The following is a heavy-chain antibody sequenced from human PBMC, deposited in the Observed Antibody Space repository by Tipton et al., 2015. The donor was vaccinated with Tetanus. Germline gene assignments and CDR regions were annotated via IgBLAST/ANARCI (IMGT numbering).Heavy chain of an antibody. CDR3: VRDGGSSGWLAY. V-gene: IGHV4-30-2*01. CDR1: GALITTGGYS. CDR2: IYQTDST. J-gene: IGHJ4*02. D-gene: IGHD6-19*01. Sequence: TLSLTCNVSGALITTGGYSWGWIRQPPGQGLEWLGYIYQTDSTYYNPSVRSRLTLSLRRSKNQVSLKLSSVTAADTAVYYCVRDGGSSGWLAYWGQGTLVTVSS.